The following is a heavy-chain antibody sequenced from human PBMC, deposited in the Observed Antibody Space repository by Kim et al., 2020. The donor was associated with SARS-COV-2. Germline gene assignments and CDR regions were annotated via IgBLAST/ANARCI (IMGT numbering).Heavy chain of an antibody. CDR3: AREVRYFDWSLGY. CDR1: GFTFSSYG. V-gene: IGHV3-33*01. J-gene: IGHJ4*02. Sequence: GGSLRLSCAASGFTFSSYGMHWVRQAPGKGLEWVAVIWCDGSNKYYADSVKGRFTISRDNSKNTLYLQMNSLRAEDTAVYYCAREVRYFDWSLGYWGQGTLVTVSS. D-gene: IGHD3-9*01. CDR2: IWCDGSNK.